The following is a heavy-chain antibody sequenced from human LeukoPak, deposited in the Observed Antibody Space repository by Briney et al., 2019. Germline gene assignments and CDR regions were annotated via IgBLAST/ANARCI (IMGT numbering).Heavy chain of an antibody. D-gene: IGHD3-16*02. J-gene: IGHJ5*02. CDR3: ARGPLVRLPSSFDP. Sequence: GASVKVSCKASGYTFTSYDINWVRQATGQGLEWMGWMNPNSGNTGSAQRFQGRVTMTRDTSISTAYMELSSLTSEDTAVYCCARGPLVRLPSSFDPWGQGTLVTVSS. V-gene: IGHV1-8*01. CDR1: GYTFTSYD. CDR2: MNPNSGNT.